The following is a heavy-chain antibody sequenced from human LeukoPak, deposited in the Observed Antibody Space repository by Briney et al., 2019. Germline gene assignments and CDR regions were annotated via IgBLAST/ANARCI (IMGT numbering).Heavy chain of an antibody. CDR2: IIPIFGTA. CDR3: AIYDFWSGYYVD. V-gene: IGHV1-69*05. D-gene: IGHD3-3*01. J-gene: IGHJ4*02. Sequence: ASVRVSCKASGYTFTSYGISWVRQAPGQGLEWMGGIIPIFGTANYAQKFQGRVTITTDESTSTAYMELSSLRSEDTAVYYCAIYDFWSGYYVDWGQGTLVTVSS. CDR1: GYTFTSYG.